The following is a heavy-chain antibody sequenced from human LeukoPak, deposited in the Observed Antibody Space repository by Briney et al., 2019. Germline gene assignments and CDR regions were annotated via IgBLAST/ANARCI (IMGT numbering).Heavy chain of an antibody. CDR2: IIPIFGTA. D-gene: IGHD1-1*01. CDR3: ASSRALDEYLDY. V-gene: IGHV1-69*13. J-gene: IGHJ4*02. Sequence: SVKVSCKASGGTFSSYAISWVRQAPGQGLEWMGGIIPIFGTANYAQKFQGRVTITADESTSTAYMELSSLRSEDTAVYYCASSRALDEYLDYWGQGTLVTVSS. CDR1: GGTFSSYA.